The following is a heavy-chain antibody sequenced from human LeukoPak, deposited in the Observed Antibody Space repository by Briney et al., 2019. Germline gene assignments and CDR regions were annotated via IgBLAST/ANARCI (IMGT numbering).Heavy chain of an antibody. Sequence: PGGSLRLSCAASGFTFSSYSINWVRQAPGKGLEWVSSIGSSSSYIYYADSVKGRFTISRDNAKNSLYLQMNSLRAEDTAVYYCARSFLSIAAAATDYWGQGTLVTVSS. CDR1: GFTFSSYS. D-gene: IGHD6-13*01. CDR3: ARSFLSIAAAATDY. J-gene: IGHJ4*02. CDR2: IGSSSSYI. V-gene: IGHV3-21*01.